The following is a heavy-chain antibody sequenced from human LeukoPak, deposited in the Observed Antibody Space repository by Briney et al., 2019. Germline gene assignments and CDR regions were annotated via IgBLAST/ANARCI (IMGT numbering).Heavy chain of an antibody. CDR3: AREGNTYYYYYYMDV. D-gene: IGHD4-23*01. CDR1: GFTFSTYG. J-gene: IGHJ6*03. V-gene: IGHV3-23*01. Sequence: GGSLRLSCAASGFTFSTYGMSWVRQAPGKGLEWVSTISASGGNTHYADSVKGRFTISRDNAKNSLYLQMNSLRAEDTAVYYCAREGNTYYYYYYMDVWGKGTTVTVSS. CDR2: ISASGGNT.